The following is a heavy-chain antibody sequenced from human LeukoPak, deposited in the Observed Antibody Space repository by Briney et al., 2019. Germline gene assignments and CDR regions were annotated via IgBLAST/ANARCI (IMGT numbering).Heavy chain of an antibody. Sequence: PGGSLRLSCAASGFTFSSYAMHWVRQAPGKGLEWVAVISYDGSNKYYADSVKGRFTISRDNSKNTLYLQMNSLRAEDTAVYYCARGLRQGYYYGMDVWGQGTTVTVSS. CDR1: GFTFSSYA. CDR3: ARGLRQGYYYGMDV. V-gene: IGHV3-30-3*01. J-gene: IGHJ6*02. CDR2: ISYDGSNK.